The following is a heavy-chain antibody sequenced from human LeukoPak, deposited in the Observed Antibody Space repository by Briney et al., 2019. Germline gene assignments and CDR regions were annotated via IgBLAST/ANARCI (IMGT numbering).Heavy chain of an antibody. V-gene: IGHV3-30-3*01. CDR1: GFTFSSYA. CDR2: ISYDGSNK. J-gene: IGHJ4*02. D-gene: IGHD3-9*01. CDR3: ARGGYYDILTGYAVY. Sequence: GGSLRLSCAASGFTFSSYAMHWVRQAPGKGLEWVAVISYDGSNKYYADSVKGRFTISRDNSKSTLYLQMNSLRAEDTAVYYCARGGYYDILTGYAVYWGQGTLVTVSS.